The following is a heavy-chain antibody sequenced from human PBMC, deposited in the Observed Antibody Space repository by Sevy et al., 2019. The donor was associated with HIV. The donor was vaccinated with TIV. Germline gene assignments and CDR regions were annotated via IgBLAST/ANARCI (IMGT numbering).Heavy chain of an antibody. CDR3: TTPRGSDWYEGTGGYFDL. J-gene: IGHJ2*01. V-gene: IGHV4-39*01. Sequence: SETLSLTCTVSGGSISRSSYYWGWIRQPPGKGLEWIGSIYSTGSTSYDPSLKSRVTLSADTSKNPFSLKLDSVSAADTAVYYCTTPRGSDWYEGTGGYFDLWGRGALVTVSS. CDR2: IYSTGST. CDR1: GGSISRSSYY. D-gene: IGHD6-19*01.